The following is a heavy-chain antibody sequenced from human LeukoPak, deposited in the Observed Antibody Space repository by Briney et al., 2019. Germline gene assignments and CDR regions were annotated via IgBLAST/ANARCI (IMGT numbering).Heavy chain of an antibody. CDR1: GYLYNTYW. Sequence: GEALKLYCRCSGYLYNTYWIGWVRQMPGKGLEWMGVIYSGGSDTRYSPSFQAHVTMTADKSINTAYLQWSSLKASDTAMYYCGRREVCSSTSCPPDSWGQGTLVTVSS. CDR2: IYSGGSDT. D-gene: IGHD2-2*01. V-gene: IGHV5-51*01. J-gene: IGHJ4*02. CDR3: GRREVCSSTSCPPDS.